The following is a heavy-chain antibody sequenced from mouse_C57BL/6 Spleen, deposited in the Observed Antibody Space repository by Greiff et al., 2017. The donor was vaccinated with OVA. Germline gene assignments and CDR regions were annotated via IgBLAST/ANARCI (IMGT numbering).Heavy chain of an antibody. D-gene: IGHD2-4*01. CDR3: ARGDYDREAWFAY. CDR1: GYSITSGYY. Sequence: EVKLQESGPGLVKPSQSLSLTCSVTGYSITSGYYWNWLRQFPGNKLEWMGYISYDGSNNYNPSLKNRISITRDTSKNQFFLKLNSVTTEDTATYYGARGDYDREAWFAYWGQGTLVTVSA. CDR2: ISYDGSN. V-gene: IGHV3-6*01. J-gene: IGHJ3*01.